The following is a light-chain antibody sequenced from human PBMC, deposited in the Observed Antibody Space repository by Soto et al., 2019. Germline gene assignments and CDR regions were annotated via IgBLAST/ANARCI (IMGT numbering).Light chain of an antibody. CDR2: EVS. CDR1: SSDVGAYNY. CDR3: NSYTTSSTLV. Sequence: QSALTQPASVSGSPGQSITISCTGTSSDVGAYNYVSWYQQHPGKAPKLMIYEVSNRPSGVSNHFSGSKSGNTASLTISGLQAEDEADYYCNSYTTSSTLVFGTGTKVTVL. V-gene: IGLV2-14*01. J-gene: IGLJ1*01.